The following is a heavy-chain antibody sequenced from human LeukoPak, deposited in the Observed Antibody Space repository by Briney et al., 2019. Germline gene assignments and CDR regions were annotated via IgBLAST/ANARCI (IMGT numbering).Heavy chain of an antibody. Sequence: GASLRLSCAASGFTFSSYSMNWVRQAPGKGLEWGSSISSSSSYIYYADSVKGRFTISRDNAKNSLYLQMNSLRAEDTAVYYCARDTYYDSRQIDYWGQGTLVTVSS. CDR3: ARDTYYDSRQIDY. CDR1: GFTFSSYS. CDR2: ISSSSSYI. J-gene: IGHJ4*02. V-gene: IGHV3-21*01. D-gene: IGHD3-22*01.